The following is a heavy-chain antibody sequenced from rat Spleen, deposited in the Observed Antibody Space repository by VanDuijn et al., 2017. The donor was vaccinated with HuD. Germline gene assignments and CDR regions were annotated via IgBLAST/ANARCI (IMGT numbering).Heavy chain of an antibody. Sequence: EVQLAGSGGGLVQPGRSLKLSCAASGFTFSDYYMAWVRQAPTKGLEWVASISYDGGSTYYRDSVKGRFTVSRDNARSSLYLQMDSLRSEDTATYYCARDTMMDAWGQGVSVTVSS. V-gene: IGHV5-20*01. CDR1: GFTFSDYY. D-gene: IGHD1-7*01. CDR3: ARDTMMDA. J-gene: IGHJ4*01. CDR2: ISYDGGST.